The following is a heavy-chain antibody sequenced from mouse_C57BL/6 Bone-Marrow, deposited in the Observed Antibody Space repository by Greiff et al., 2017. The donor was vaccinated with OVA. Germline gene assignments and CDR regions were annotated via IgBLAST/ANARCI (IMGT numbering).Heavy chain of an antibody. Sequence: DVMLVESGGGLVQPKGSLKLSCAASGFTFNTYAMHWVRQAPGKGLEWVARIRSKSSNYATYYADSVKDRFTISRDDSQSMLYLQMNNLKTEDTAMYYCVGERGGSQATKYFDYWGQGTTLTVSS. CDR3: VGERGGSQATKYFDY. D-gene: IGHD3-2*02. V-gene: IGHV10-3*01. J-gene: IGHJ2*01. CDR1: GFTFNTYA. CDR2: IRSKSSNYAT.